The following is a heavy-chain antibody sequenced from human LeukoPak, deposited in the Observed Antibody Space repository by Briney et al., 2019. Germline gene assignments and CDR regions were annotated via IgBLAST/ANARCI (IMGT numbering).Heavy chain of an antibody. Sequence: GSLRLSCVASGITFITYAMTWVRQAPGKGLEWVSSISERGDTTYYADSVRGRFTISRDNSKNTLYLQMNGVRVEDTAVYFCVCGSSIPDYWGLGTLVTVSS. V-gene: IGHV3-23*01. D-gene: IGHD6-19*01. CDR1: GITFITYA. J-gene: IGHJ4*02. CDR3: VCGSSIPDY. CDR2: ISERGDTT.